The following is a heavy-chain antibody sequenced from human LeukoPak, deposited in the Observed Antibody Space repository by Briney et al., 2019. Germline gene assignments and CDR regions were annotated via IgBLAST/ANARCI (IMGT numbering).Heavy chain of an antibody. CDR3: ARSKDYDILTVGFDY. CDR1: GGTFSSYA. Sequence: SVKASCKASGGTFSSYAISWVRQSPGQGLEWMGRIIPIFGIANYAQKFQGRVTITADKSTSTAYMALSSLRSEDTAVYYCARSKDYDILTVGFDYWGQGTLVTVSS. J-gene: IGHJ4*02. V-gene: IGHV1-69*04. CDR2: IIPIFGIA. D-gene: IGHD3-9*01.